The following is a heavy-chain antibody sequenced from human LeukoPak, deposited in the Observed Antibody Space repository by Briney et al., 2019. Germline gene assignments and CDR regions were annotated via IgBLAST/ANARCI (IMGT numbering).Heavy chain of an antibody. CDR2: INPSSGGT. D-gene: IGHD2-2*02. J-gene: IGHJ5*02. CDR3: ARVSRYCSSTSCYTAHWFDP. CDR1: GYTFTGYY. Sequence: GASVKVSCKASGYTFTGYYMHWVRQAPGQGLEWMGWINPSSGGTNYAQKFQGRVTMTRDTSISTAYMELSRLGSDDTAVYYCARVSRYCSSTSCYTAHWFDPWGQGTLVTVSS. V-gene: IGHV1-2*02.